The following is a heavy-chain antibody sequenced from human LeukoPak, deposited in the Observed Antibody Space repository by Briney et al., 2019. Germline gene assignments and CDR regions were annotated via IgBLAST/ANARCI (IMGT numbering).Heavy chain of an antibody. J-gene: IGHJ4*02. Sequence: GGSLRLSCAASGFTFSSYAMHWVRQAPGKGLEWVAVISYDGSNKYYADSVKGRFTISRDNSKNTLYLQMNSLRAEDTAVYYCAGFHAFGGTSARDYWGQGTLVTVYS. D-gene: IGHD4-23*01. CDR3: AGFHAFGGTSARDY. CDR1: GFTFSSYA. V-gene: IGHV3-30*04. CDR2: ISYDGSNK.